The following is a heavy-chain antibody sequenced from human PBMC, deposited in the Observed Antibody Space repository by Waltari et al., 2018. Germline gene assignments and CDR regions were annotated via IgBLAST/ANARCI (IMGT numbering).Heavy chain of an antibody. CDR2: IYTSGSN. CDR3: ARERTIFGVVMADY. V-gene: IGHV4-61*02. J-gene: IGHJ4*02. CDR1: GGSISSGSYY. Sequence: QGQLQESGPGLVKPSQTLSPTCTVSGGSISSGSYYGSWLRPPPGKGLAWIGRIYTSGSNNFNPSLQVSVTISGGTSKNQFSLTLSSVTAADTAVYYCARERTIFGVVMADYWGQGTLVTVSS. D-gene: IGHD3-3*01.